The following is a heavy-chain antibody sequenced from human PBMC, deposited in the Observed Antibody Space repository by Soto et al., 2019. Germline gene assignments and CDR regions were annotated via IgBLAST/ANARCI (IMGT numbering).Heavy chain of an antibody. Sequence: SVKVSCKASGGTFSSYAISWVRQAPGQGLEWMGGIIPIFGTANYAQKFRGRVTITADKSTSTAYMELSSLRSEDTAVYYCARVEWVTSRAFDIWGQGTMVTVSS. V-gene: IGHV1-69*06. CDR3: ARVEWVTSRAFDI. D-gene: IGHD3-3*01. CDR2: IIPIFGTA. CDR1: GGTFSSYA. J-gene: IGHJ3*02.